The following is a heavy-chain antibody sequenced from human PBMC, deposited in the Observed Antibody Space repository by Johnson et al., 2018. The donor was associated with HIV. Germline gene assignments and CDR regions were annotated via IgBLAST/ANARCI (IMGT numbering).Heavy chain of an antibody. CDR1: GFTFDDYG. CDR2: FHWHGGST. CDR3: SRGGMRGELGAFDI. J-gene: IGHJ3*02. Sequence: VQLVESGGGLVQPGGSLRLSCAASGFTFDDYGMSWVRQAPGKGLEWASGFHWHGGSTDYADSVKGRFTISRDNAKNSLYLQMNSLRAEDTALYYCSRGGMRGELGAFDIWGQGTMVTVSS. D-gene: IGHD1-26*01. V-gene: IGHV3-20*04.